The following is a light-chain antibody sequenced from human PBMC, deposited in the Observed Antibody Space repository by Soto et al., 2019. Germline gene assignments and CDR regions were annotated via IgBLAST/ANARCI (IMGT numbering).Light chain of an antibody. CDR3: QTWGTGIQV. Sequence: QLVLTQSPSASASLGASVKLTCTLSSGHSSYAIAWHQQQSEKGPRYLMKLKSDGSHTKGDGIPDRFSGSSSGAERYLTISILQSEDEADYYCQTWGTGIQVFGGGTKLTVL. J-gene: IGLJ2*01. CDR1: SGHSSYA. CDR2: LKSDGSH. V-gene: IGLV4-69*01.